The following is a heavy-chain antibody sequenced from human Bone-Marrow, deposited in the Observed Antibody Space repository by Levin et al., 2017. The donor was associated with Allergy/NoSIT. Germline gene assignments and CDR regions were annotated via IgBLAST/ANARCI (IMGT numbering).Heavy chain of an antibody. V-gene: IGHV5-51*01. CDR3: ARIEHDSSGYYFLGSFDI. CDR1: GYSFTSYW. D-gene: IGHD3-22*01. J-gene: IGHJ3*02. Sequence: GESLKISCKGSGYSFTSYWIGWVRQMPGKGLEWMGIIYPGDSDTRYSPSFQGQVTISADKSISTAYLQWSSLKASDTAMYYCARIEHDSSGYYFLGSFDIWGQGTMVTVSS. CDR2: IYPGDSDT.